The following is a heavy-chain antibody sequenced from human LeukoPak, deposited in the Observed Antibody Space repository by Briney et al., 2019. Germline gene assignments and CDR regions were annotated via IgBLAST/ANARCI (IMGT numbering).Heavy chain of an antibody. J-gene: IGHJ4*02. CDR2: TYYRSKWYN. CDR3: ARDHCSGGSCHWRFDY. CDR1: GDSVSSNSVA. Sequence: SQTLSLTCAISGDSVSSNSVAWNWIRQSPSRGLEWLGRTYYRSKWYNDYAVSVKGRITINPDTSKNQFSLQLNSVTPEDTAVHDCARDHCSGGSCHWRFDYWGQGTLVTVSS. D-gene: IGHD2-15*01. V-gene: IGHV6-1*01.